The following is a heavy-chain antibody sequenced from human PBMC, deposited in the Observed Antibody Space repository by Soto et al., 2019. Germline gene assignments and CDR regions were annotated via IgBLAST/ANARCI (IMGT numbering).Heavy chain of an antibody. D-gene: IGHD3-22*01. CDR1: GYSFTSYW. Sequence: GESRKVSTKGSGYSFTSYWIGLVRQMPVKVLAWMGIIYPGDSDTRYSPSFQGQVTISADKSITTAYLQWSRLKASGNADYYNARRLYDTSGYSYFAYWGQGTQVNVYS. J-gene: IGHJ4*02. CDR3: ARRLYDTSGYSYFAY. V-gene: IGHV5-51*01. CDR2: IYPGDSDT.